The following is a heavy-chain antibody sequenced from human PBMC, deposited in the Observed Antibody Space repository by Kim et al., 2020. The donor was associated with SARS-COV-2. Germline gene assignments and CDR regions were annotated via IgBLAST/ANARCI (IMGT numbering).Heavy chain of an antibody. Sequence: DSVKGRFTISRDSSTDTVYLEMNRLRPDDTAVYYCAVRGGYGDRGGAFDIWGQGTMVTVSS. D-gene: IGHD4-17*01. V-gene: IGHV3-23*01. CDR3: AVRGGYGDRGGAFDI. J-gene: IGHJ3*02.